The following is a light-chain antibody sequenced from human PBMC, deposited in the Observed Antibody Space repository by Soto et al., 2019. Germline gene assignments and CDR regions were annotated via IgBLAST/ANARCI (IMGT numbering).Light chain of an antibody. CDR2: RAS. V-gene: IGKV3-20*01. CDR1: RSVTKNF. CDR3: QQYGSSPET. J-gene: IGKJ2*01. Sequence: EIVLTQSPGALSLSPGERATLSCRASRSVTKNFIAWYYQKPGQAPRLLIHRASIRATGVPDRFAGSGSETDFTLIINRLEPEDFAVYYCQQYGSSPETFGQGTKLEIK.